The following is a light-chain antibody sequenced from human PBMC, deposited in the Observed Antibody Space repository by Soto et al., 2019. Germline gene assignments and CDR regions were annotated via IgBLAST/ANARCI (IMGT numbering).Light chain of an antibody. CDR2: DTS. CDR3: LLSYSGARVV. CDR1: TGAVTSGHY. J-gene: IGLJ2*01. V-gene: IGLV7-46*01. Sequence: QAVVTQEPSLTVSPGGTVTLTCGSSTGAVTSGHYPYWFQQRPGQAPRTLIYDTSNKHSWTPARFSGSLLGGKAALTLSGAQPEDGAEYYCLLSYSGARVVFGGGTKVTVL.